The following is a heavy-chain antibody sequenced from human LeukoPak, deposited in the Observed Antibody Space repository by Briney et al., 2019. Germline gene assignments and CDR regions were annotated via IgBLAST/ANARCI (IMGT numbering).Heavy chain of an antibody. V-gene: IGHV1-46*01. Sequence: ASVKVSCKASGFTFTNYYMHWVRQAPGQGLEWMGIINPSGGSTSYAQKFQGRVTMTRDTSTSTVYMELSSLRSEDTAVYYCARVEPLRIAVAGAPGWFDPWGQGTLVTVSS. CDR3: ARVEPLRIAVAGAPGWFDP. CDR2: INPSGGST. J-gene: IGHJ5*02. D-gene: IGHD6-19*01. CDR1: GFTFTNYY.